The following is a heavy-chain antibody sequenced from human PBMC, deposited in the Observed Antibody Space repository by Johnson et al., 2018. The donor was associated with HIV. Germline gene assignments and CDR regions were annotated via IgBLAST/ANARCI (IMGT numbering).Heavy chain of an antibody. CDR1: GFNVSCNH. D-gene: IGHD1-1*01. V-gene: IGHV3-53*01. CDR2: IYSGGST. Sequence: VQLVESGGGLIQPGGSLRLSCAASGFNVSCNHMAWVRQGTGKGLEWVSVIYSGGSTYYADSVKGRFTISRDNAKNSLYLQMNSLRAEDTAVYYCARYIILYWKAFDIWGQGTMVTVSS. J-gene: IGHJ3*02. CDR3: ARYIILYWKAFDI.